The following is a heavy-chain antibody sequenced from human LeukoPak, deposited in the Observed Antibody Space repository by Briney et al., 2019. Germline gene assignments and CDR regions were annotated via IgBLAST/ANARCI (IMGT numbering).Heavy chain of an antibody. J-gene: IGHJ5*02. CDR3: AGYSYGVRPS. CDR2: TYYRSKWYN. V-gene: IGHV6-1*01. Sequence: SQTLSLTCVISGDSFSSNSAAWNLNRQSPSRRLEWLGRTYYRSKWYNDYAVSVKSRITINPDTSKNQFSLHLNSVTPEDTAVYYCAGYSYGVRPSWGQGTLVTVSS. D-gene: IGHD5-18*01. CDR1: GDSFSSNSAA.